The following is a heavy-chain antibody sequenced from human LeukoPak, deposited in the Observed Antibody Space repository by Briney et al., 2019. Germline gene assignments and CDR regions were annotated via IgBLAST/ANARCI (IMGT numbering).Heavy chain of an antibody. D-gene: IGHD5-24*01. V-gene: IGHV3-23*01. CDR2: ISGSGGST. CDR3: AKWEVELATIMGY. CDR1: GFTFSSYS. Sequence: GGSLRLSCAASGFTFSSYSLTWVRQAPGKGLEWVSNISGSGGSTFYADSVKGRFTISRDNSKNTLFLQMNSMRVEDTAVYSFAKWEVELATIMGYWGQGTLVTVSS. J-gene: IGHJ4*02.